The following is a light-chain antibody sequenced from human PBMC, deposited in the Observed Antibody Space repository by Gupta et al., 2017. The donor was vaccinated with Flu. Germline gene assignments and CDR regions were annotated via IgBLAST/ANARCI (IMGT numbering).Light chain of an antibody. Sequence: VTRGQPAAIYLRVSQGRGYSDGNTYVDWFQQRPGKSPRRLNYQGSYRESGVPDRFSGSGSGTDFTLKINRGEAEDVGVYYCMKGEHWPWAFGQGTKVEIK. CDR3: MKGEHWPWA. V-gene: IGKV2-30*01. CDR2: QGS. J-gene: IGKJ1*01. CDR1: QGRGYSDGNTY.